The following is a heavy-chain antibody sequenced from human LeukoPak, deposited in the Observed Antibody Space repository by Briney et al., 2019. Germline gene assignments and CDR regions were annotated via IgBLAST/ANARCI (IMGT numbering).Heavy chain of an antibody. CDR3: ARAMVPPAYYYGMDV. V-gene: IGHV3-11*01. D-gene: IGHD3-10*01. J-gene: IGHJ6*02. CDR1: GFTFSDYY. Sequence: PGGSLRLSCAASGFTFSDYYMSWIRQAPGKGLEWVSYISSSGSTIYYADSVKGRFTISRDNAKNSLYLQMNSLRAEDTAVYYRARAMVPPAYYYGMDVWGQGTTVTVSS. CDR2: ISSSGSTI.